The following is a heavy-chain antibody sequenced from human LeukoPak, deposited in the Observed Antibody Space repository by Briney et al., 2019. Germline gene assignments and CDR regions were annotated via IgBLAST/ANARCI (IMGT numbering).Heavy chain of an antibody. Sequence: GGSLRLSCAASGFTFSSYWMSWVRQAPGKGLEWVANIKQDGSEKYYVDSVKGRFTISRDNAKNSLFLEVSSLRAEDTAVYFCARDSPRLERPHNPCDYWGQGTLVTVSS. CDR2: IKQDGSEK. D-gene: IGHD1-1*01. V-gene: IGHV3-7*01. J-gene: IGHJ4*02. CDR3: ARDSPRLERPHNPCDY. CDR1: GFTFSSYW.